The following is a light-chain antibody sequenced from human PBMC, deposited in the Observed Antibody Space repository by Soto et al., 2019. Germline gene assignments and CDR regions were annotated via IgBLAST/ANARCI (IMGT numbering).Light chain of an antibody. CDR1: QDSSKW. CDR2: AAS. Sequence: DIQMNQSPSFVSASVGDRVTITCRASQDSSKWLAWYQQKPGRAPKILIFAASTLQRGVPSRFSGRGSGTDFSLTISSLQPEDSATYDCQQADSIPLTFGGGTKV. V-gene: IGKV1-12*01. J-gene: IGKJ4*01. CDR3: QQADSIPLT.